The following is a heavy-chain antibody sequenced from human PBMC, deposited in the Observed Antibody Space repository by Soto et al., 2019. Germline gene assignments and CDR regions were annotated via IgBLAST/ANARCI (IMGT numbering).Heavy chain of an antibody. CDR1: GDTFTANY. Sequence: ASVKGYCKSSGDTFTANYIHWVRQDPGQGFEWMGWINPKSGGTKYPQKFQGRVTMTRDTSLSTVYMTLTRLTSDDTAVYYCARDLAKGGGSAGFDYWGQGTLVTVSS. CDR3: ARDLAKGGGSAGFDY. V-gene: IGHV1-2*02. J-gene: IGHJ4*02. D-gene: IGHD1-26*01. CDR2: INPKSGGT.